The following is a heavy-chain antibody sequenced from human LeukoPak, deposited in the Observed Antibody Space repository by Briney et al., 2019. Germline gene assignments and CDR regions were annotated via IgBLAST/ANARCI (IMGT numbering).Heavy chain of an antibody. J-gene: IGHJ4*02. CDR3: ASQSYGSSVAY. D-gene: IGHD6-13*01. CDR1: GGSISSYH. CDR2: IYYSGGT. Sequence: SETLSLTCTVSGGSISSYHWSWIRQPPGKGLEWIGYIYYSGGTSYNPSLKSRVTISVDTSKNQFSLKLSSVTAADTAVYYCASQSYGSSVAYWGQGTLVTVSS. V-gene: IGHV4-59*01.